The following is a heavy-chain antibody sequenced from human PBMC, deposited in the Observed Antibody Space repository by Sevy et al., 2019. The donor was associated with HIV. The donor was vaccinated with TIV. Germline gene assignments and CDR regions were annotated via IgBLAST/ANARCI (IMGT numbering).Heavy chain of an antibody. CDR2: ISYDGSNK. CDR3: ASCSSSSSWPNWFDP. V-gene: IGHV3-30-3*01. Sequence: GGSLRLSCAASGFTFSSYAMHWVRQAPGKGLEWVAAISYDGSNKYYADSVKGRFPISRDNSKNTLYLQMNSLRAEDTAVYYCASCSSSSSWPNWFDPWGQGTLVTVSS. D-gene: IGHD6-13*01. J-gene: IGHJ5*02. CDR1: GFTFSSYA.